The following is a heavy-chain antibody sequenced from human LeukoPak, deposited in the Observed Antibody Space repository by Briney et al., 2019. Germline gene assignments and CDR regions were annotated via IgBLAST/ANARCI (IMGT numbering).Heavy chain of an antibody. CDR2: IDPSDSYA. J-gene: IGHJ4*02. V-gene: IGHV5-10-1*01. CDR1: GYSFNDYW. CDR3: ARQYSSRWPPDY. Sequence: GESLKISCKGSGYSFNDYWIGWVRQMPGKGPEWMGRIDPSDSYANYSPSFQGHVTISADKSISTAYLQWSSLKASDTAMYYCARQYSSRWPPDYWGQGTLVTVSS. D-gene: IGHD6-13*01.